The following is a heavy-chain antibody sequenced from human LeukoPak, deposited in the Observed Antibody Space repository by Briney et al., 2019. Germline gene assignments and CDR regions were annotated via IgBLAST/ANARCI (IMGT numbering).Heavy chain of an antibody. J-gene: IGHJ5*02. D-gene: IGHD3-3*01. CDR2: MNPNSGNT. CDR1: GYTFTSYD. Sequence: GASVKVSCKASGYTFTSYDINWVRQATGQGLEWMGWMNPNSGNTGYAQKFQGRVTMTRNTSISTAYMELSSLRSEDTAVYYCARASQAGGFLEWFNWFDPWGRGTLVTVSS. CDR3: ARASQAGGFLEWFNWFDP. V-gene: IGHV1-8*01.